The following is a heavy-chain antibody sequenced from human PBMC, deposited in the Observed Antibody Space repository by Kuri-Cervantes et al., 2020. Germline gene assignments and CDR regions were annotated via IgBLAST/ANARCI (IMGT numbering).Heavy chain of an antibody. CDR2: INAGNGNT. CDR3: ASGGRYSSNLDY. CDR1: GFTFTSSA. Sequence: ASVKVSCKASGFTFTSSAVHWVRQAPGQRLEWMGWINAGNGNTKYSQKFQGRVTITRDTSASTAYMELSSLRSEDTAVYYCASGGRYSSNLDYWGQGTLVTVSS. J-gene: IGHJ4*02. V-gene: IGHV1-3*01. D-gene: IGHD6-13*01.